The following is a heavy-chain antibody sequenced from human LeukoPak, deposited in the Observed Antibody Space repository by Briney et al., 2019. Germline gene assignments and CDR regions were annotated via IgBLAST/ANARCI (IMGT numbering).Heavy chain of an antibody. CDR1: GFTVSSNY. V-gene: IGHV3-53*01. D-gene: IGHD2-15*01. Sequence: GGSLRLSCAASGFTVSSNYMSWVRQAPGKGLERVSVIYSGGSTYYADSVKGRFTISRDNSKNTLYLQMNSLRAEDTAVYYCARDRDEDGMDVWGKGTTVTVSS. J-gene: IGHJ6*04. CDR3: ARDRDEDGMDV. CDR2: IYSGGST.